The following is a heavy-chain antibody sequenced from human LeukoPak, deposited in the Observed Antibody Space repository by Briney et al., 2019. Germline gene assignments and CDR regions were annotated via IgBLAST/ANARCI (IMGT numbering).Heavy chain of an antibody. Sequence: GGSLRLSCAASGFTFSDYYMSWIRQAPGKRLEWVSYISSSGSTIYYADSVKGRFTISRDNAKNSLYLQMNSLRAEDTAVYYCAKVAQWLVRPYYYYYYGMDVWGQGTTVTVSS. J-gene: IGHJ6*02. CDR2: ISSSGSTI. V-gene: IGHV3-11*01. CDR1: GFTFSDYY. CDR3: AKVAQWLVRPYYYYYYGMDV. D-gene: IGHD6-19*01.